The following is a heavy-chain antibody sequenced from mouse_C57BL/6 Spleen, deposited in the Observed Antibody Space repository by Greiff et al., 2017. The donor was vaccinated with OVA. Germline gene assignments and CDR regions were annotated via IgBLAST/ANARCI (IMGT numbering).Heavy chain of an antibody. CDR2: IDPSDSYT. J-gene: IGHJ2*01. CDR1: GYTFTSYW. Sequence: VQLQQSGAELVKPGASVKLSCKASGYTFTSYWMQWVKQRPGQGLEWIGEIDPSDSYTNYNQKFKGKATLTVDTSSSTAYMQLSSLTSEDSAVYYCARGTMVDYWGQGTTLTVSS. V-gene: IGHV1-50*01. CDR3: ARGTMVDY. D-gene: IGHD1-1*02.